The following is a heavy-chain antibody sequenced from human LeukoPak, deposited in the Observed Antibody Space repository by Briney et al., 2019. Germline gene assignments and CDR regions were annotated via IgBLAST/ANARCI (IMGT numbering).Heavy chain of an antibody. Sequence: SVKVSCKASGGTFSSYAISWVRQAPGQGLEWMGGIIPIFGTANYAQKFQGRVTITADRSTSTAYMELSSLRSEDTAVYYCAKTPDILTGYSFDYWGQGTLVTVSS. CDR3: AKTPDILTGYSFDY. V-gene: IGHV1-69*06. D-gene: IGHD3-9*01. CDR2: IIPIFGTA. CDR1: GGTFSSYA. J-gene: IGHJ4*02.